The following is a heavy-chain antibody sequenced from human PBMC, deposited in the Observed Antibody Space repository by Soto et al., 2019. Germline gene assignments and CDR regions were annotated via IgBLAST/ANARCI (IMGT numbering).Heavy chain of an antibody. D-gene: IGHD2-21*01. CDR2: MSYDGSNK. J-gene: IGHJ4*02. CDR1: GFTFSSYG. Sequence: PVGSLRLSCAASGFTFSSYGMHWVRQAPGKGLEWVAVMSYDGSNKYYADSVKGRFTISRDNPKNTLYLQMNSLRAEDTAVYYCAKEVNYWGQGTLVTVSS. V-gene: IGHV3-30*18. CDR3: AKEVNY.